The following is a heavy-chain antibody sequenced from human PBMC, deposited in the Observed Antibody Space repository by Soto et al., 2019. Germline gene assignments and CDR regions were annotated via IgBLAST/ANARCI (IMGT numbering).Heavy chain of an antibody. CDR2: VTNTGGDA. J-gene: IGHJ4*02. CDR1: GLPFSTYE. Sequence: CSLRLACAGSGLPFSTYEMSWVRQAPGEGPDWASTVTNTGGDAKYADRVRGRVTISRDNTKNTLYLQMSSLRAEDSAVYYCPRGSKDSSPGSRIFDFWAGGTLVTVSS. D-gene: IGHD3-10*01. CDR3: PRGSKDSSPGSRIFDF. V-gene: IGHV3-23*01.